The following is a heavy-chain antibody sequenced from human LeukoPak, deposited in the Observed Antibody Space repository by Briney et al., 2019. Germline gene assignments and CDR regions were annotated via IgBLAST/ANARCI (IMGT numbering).Heavy chain of an antibody. CDR2: INPNSGGT. D-gene: IGHD3-22*01. J-gene: IGHJ3*01. V-gene: IGHV1-2*06. CDR1: GYTFTGYY. Sequence: ASVTVSCTASGYTFTGYYMHWVRQAPGQGLEWMGRINPNSGGTNYAQKFQGRVTMTRDTSISTAYMELSRLRSDDTAVYYCASIANYYDSSGYPTSVDAFDVWGQGTMVTVSS. CDR3: ASIANYYDSSGYPTSVDAFDV.